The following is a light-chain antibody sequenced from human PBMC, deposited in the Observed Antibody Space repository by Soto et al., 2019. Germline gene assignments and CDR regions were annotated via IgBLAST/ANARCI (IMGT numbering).Light chain of an antibody. Sequence: IQLPHFPSSLSASVGHRVTITCRPSQSIDNFLNWYQQKPGKAPNLLIYAASSLQSGVSSRFSGSGSGTDFTLTISSLQPEDSATYYCQQSYSLPYTFGQGTKVDI. V-gene: IGKV1-39*01. CDR1: QSIDNF. CDR3: QQSYSLPYT. CDR2: AAS. J-gene: IGKJ2*01.